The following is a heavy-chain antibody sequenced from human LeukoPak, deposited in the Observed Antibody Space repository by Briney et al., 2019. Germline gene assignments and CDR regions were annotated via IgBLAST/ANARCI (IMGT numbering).Heavy chain of an antibody. CDR3: ARGAGYNYPYYFDY. V-gene: IGHV3-74*01. CDR1: GNYW. Sequence: GSLRLSCAASGNYWMHWVRQAPGKGLVWVSHINSDGSWTSYADSVKGRFTISRDNSKNTLYLQMNSLRAEDTAVYYCARGAGYNYPYYFDYWGQGTLVTVSS. CDR2: INSDGSWT. D-gene: IGHD5-24*01. J-gene: IGHJ4*02.